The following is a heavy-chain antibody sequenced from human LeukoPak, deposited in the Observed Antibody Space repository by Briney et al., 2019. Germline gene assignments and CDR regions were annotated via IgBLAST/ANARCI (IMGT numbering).Heavy chain of an antibody. CDR2: IYYSGST. J-gene: IGHJ5*02. Sequence: SQTLSLTCTVSGGSISSGGYYWSWIRQPPGKGLEWIGYIYYSGSTNYNPSLKSRVTISVDMSKNQFSLKLSSVTAADTAVYYCARRSGTSSIRSGWFDPWGQGTLVTVSS. V-gene: IGHV4-61*08. CDR1: GGSISSGGYY. CDR3: ARRSGTSSIRSGWFDP. D-gene: IGHD3-3*01.